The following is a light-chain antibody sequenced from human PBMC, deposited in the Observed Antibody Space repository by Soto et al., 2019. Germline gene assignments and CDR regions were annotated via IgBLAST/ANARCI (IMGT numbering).Light chain of an antibody. V-gene: IGKV3-15*01. J-gene: IGKJ1*01. CDR2: GAS. Sequence: EIVLTQSPGTLSLSPGERATLSCRASQSVSSSSLAWYQQKRGQAPRLLIYGASTRATGIPARFSGSGSGTEFTLTISSLQSEDFAVYYCQQYNNRKTFGQGTKVDIK. CDR1: QSVSSS. CDR3: QQYNNRKT.